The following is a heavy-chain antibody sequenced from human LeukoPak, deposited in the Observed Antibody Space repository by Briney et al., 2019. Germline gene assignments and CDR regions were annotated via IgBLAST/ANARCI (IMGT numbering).Heavy chain of an antibody. J-gene: IGHJ4*02. CDR1: GGSFSGYY. CDR2: IYYSGST. V-gene: IGHV4-59*08. CDR3: ARLREMATTVDY. D-gene: IGHD5-24*01. Sequence: PSETLSLTCAVYGGSFSGYYWSWIRQPPGKGLEWIGYIYYSGSTNYNPSLKSRVTISVHTSKNQFSLKLSSVTAADTAVYYCARLREMATTVDYWGQGTLVTVSS.